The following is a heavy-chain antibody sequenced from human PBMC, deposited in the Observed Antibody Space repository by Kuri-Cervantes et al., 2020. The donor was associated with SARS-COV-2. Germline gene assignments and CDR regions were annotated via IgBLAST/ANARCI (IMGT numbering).Heavy chain of an antibody. CDR3: ARDLYSGGWPSFGY. CDR1: GGSISSYY. Sequence: SETLSLTCTVSGGSISSYYWSWIRQPAGKGLEWIGRIYTSGSTNYNPSLKSRVTMSVDTSKNQFSLKLSSVTAADTAVYYCARDLYSGGWPSFGYWGQGTLVTVSS. CDR2: IYTSGST. V-gene: IGHV4-4*07. D-gene: IGHD6-19*01. J-gene: IGHJ4*02.